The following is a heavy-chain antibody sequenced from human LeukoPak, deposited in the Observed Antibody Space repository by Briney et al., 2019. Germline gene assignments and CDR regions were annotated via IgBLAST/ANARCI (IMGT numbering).Heavy chain of an antibody. J-gene: IGHJ1*01. D-gene: IGHD3-22*01. CDR1: GFTFSSYA. Sequence: GGSLRLSCAASGFTFSSYAMSWVRQAPGKGLEWVSAISGSGGSTYYAGSVKGRFTISRDNSKNTLYLQMNSLRAEDTAVYYCAKAPNYYDSSGLEYFQHWGQGTLVTVSS. CDR2: ISGSGGST. V-gene: IGHV3-23*01. CDR3: AKAPNYYDSSGLEYFQH.